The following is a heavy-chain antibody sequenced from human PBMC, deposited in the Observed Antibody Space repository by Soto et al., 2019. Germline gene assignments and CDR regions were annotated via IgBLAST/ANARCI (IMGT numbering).Heavy chain of an antibody. Sequence: QVQLVQSGAEVKKPGASVKVSCKASGYTFTSYGISWVRQAPGQGLEWMGWISAYNGNTNYAQKLQGRVTMTTDTSTSTDYMELRSLRSDDTAVYYCTRARRNTRQQLVPYSYYYCMDVWGKGTKVTVCS. CDR1: GYTFTSYG. D-gene: IGHD6-13*01. J-gene: IGHJ6*03. CDR3: TRARRNTRQQLVPYSYYYCMDV. CDR2: ISAYNGNT. V-gene: IGHV1-18*01.